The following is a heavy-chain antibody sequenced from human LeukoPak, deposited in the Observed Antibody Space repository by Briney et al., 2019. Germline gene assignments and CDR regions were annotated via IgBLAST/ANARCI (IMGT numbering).Heavy chain of an antibody. Sequence: SQTLSLTCTVSGGSISSGDYYWTWIRQPPGKGLEWIGYIYYSGSTYYNPSLKSRVTISVDTSKNQFSLNLSSVTTADTAVYYCARVVSSSWFDYWGQGTLVTVSS. J-gene: IGHJ4*02. D-gene: IGHD6-13*01. CDR3: ARVVSSSWFDY. CDR1: GGSISSGDYY. CDR2: IYYSGST. V-gene: IGHV4-30-4*01.